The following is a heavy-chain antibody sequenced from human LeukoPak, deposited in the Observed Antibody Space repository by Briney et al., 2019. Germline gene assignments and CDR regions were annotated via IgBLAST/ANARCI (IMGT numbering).Heavy chain of an antibody. CDR1: GGSISSYY. J-gene: IGHJ4*02. Sequence: SETLSLTCTVSGGSISSYYWSWIRQPPGKGLEWIGYIYYSGSTNYNPSLKSRVTISVDTSKNQFSLKLSSVTAADTAVYYCARGGRYYAYVDYWGQGTLVTVSS. CDR2: IYYSGST. CDR3: ARGGRYYAYVDY. D-gene: IGHD3-10*01. V-gene: IGHV4-59*01.